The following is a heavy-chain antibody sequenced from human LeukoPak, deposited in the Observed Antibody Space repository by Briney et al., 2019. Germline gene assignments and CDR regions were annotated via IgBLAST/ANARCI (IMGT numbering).Heavy chain of an antibody. CDR3: SGSGSYYFNPYYFDY. J-gene: IGHJ4*02. V-gene: IGHV3-23*01. D-gene: IGHD3-10*01. Sequence: GGSLRLSCAASGFTFSNYAMSWARQAPGKGLEWVSAISGSGGSTYYADSVKGRFTISRDNAKNSLYLQMNSLRADDTAVYYCSGSGSYYFNPYYFDYWGQGTLVTVSS. CDR2: ISGSGGST. CDR1: GFTFSNYA.